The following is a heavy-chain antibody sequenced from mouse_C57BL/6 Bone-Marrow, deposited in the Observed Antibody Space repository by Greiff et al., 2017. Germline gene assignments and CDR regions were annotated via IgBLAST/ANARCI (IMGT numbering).Heavy chain of an antibody. D-gene: IGHD3-1*01. J-gene: IGHJ4*01. Sequence: QVQLKQPGAELVRPGTSVKLSCKASGYTFTSYWMHWVKQRPGQGLEWIGVIDPSDSYTNYNQKFKGKATLTVDTSSSTAYMQLSSLTSEDSAVYYCARRATGEVDYWGQGTSVTVSS. CDR1: GYTFTSYW. CDR2: IDPSDSYT. V-gene: IGHV1-59*01. CDR3: ARRATGEVDY.